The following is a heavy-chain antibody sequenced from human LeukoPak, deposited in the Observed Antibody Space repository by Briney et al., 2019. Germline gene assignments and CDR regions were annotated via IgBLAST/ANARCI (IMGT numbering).Heavy chain of an antibody. V-gene: IGHV3-33*06. CDR2: IWYDGSNK. Sequence: GGSLRLSCAASGFTFSSYGMHWVRQAPGKGLEWVAVIWYDGSNKYYADSVKGRITISRDNSKNTLYLQMNSLRAEDTAVYYCAKVRGSGGALDYWGQGTLVTVSS. J-gene: IGHJ4*02. D-gene: IGHD1-1*01. CDR3: AKVRGSGGALDY. CDR1: GFTFSSYG.